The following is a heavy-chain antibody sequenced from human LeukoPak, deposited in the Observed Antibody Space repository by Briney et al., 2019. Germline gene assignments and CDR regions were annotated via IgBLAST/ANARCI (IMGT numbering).Heavy chain of an antibody. J-gene: IGHJ4*02. D-gene: IGHD1-7*01. Sequence: PGGSLRLSCAASGFTFSSYSMNWVRQAPGKGLEWVSCISSSSSYIYYADSVKGRFTISRDNAKNSLYLQMNSLRVEDTAVYYCARAHNWKYGTFDYWGQGTLVTVSS. CDR2: ISSSSSYI. CDR1: GFTFSSYS. V-gene: IGHV3-21*01. CDR3: ARAHNWKYGTFDY.